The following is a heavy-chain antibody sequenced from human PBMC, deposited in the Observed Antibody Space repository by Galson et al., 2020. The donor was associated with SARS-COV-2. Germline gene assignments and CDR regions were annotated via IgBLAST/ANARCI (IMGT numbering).Heavy chain of an antibody. CDR1: GYTFTSYG. CDR3: ARGSAFSYSGSYYGGFDC. V-gene: IGHV1-18*01. D-gene: IGHD1-26*01. Sequence: ASVKVSCKASGYTFTSYGISWVRQAPGQGLEWMGWISAYNGNTNYAQKLQGRVTMTTDTSTSTAYMELRSLRSDDTAVYYCARGSAFSYSGSYYGGFDCWGQEPWSPSPQ. J-gene: IGHJ4*01. CDR2: ISAYNGNT.